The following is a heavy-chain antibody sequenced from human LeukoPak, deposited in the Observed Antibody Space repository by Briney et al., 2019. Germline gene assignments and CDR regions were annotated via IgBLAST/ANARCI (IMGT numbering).Heavy chain of an antibody. Sequence: GSSVKVSCKASGYTFTSYYMHWVRQAPGQGLEWMGIINPSGGSTSYAQKFQGRVTMTRDMSTSTVYMELSSLRSEDTAVYYCARAYDFWSGYYTEYYFDYWGQGTLVTVSS. V-gene: IGHV1-46*01. CDR3: ARAYDFWSGYYTEYYFDY. J-gene: IGHJ4*02. CDR2: INPSGGST. D-gene: IGHD3-3*01. CDR1: GYTFTSYY.